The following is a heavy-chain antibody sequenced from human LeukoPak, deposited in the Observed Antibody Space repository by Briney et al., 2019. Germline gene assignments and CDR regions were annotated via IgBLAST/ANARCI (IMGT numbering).Heavy chain of an antibody. Sequence: GGSLRLSCAASGFTFSSYTMNWVRQAPGKGLEWVSSISPSGNSVWHADSVKGRFTISRDAARSSLYLQMNTLRAEDTAVYYCARDFTGEGGYAGSWGRGTLVTVSP. J-gene: IGHJ5*02. V-gene: IGHV3-21*01. CDR1: GFTFSSYT. CDR2: ISPSGNSV. D-gene: IGHD5-12*01. CDR3: ARDFTGEGGYAGS.